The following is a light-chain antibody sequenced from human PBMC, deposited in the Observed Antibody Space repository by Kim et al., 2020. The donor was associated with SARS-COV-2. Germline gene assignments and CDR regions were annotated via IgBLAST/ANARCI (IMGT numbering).Light chain of an antibody. CDR1: QSVSSN. CDR3: QQYNNRV. Sequence: EIVMTQSPATLSVSPGERATLSCRASQSVSSNLAWYQQKPGQAPRLLIYGASTRATGIPARFSGSGSGTEFTLTISSLQSEDFAVYYCQQYNNRVFGQGTKLEIK. J-gene: IGKJ2*01. V-gene: IGKV3-15*01. CDR2: GAS.